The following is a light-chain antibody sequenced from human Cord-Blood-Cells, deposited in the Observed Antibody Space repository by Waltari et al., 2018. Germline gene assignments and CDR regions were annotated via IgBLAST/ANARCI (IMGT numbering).Light chain of an antibody. J-gene: IGLJ3*02. CDR1: RRDAGGLTY. CDR2: DVS. CDR3: CSYAGSYTWV. Sequence: QSALTQPRSVSGSPGQSVNTSCPGPRRDAGGLTYVSWYQQHPGKAPKLMTYDVSKRPSGFPDRFSGSKSGNTASLTISGLQAEDEADYYCCSYAGSYTWVFGGWTKLTVL. V-gene: IGLV2-11*01.